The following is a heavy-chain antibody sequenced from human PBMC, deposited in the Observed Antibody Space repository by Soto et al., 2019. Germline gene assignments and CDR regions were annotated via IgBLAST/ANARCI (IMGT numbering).Heavy chain of an antibody. Sequence: EVQLVESGGGLVKPGGSLRVSCAASGFTFSHNYMAWVRQAPEMGLEWVSILYAEGTTYYADSVKGRFTISRDSSKNTLFLQMDSLRAEDTAVYYCVRPRPSGENYGMDVWGQGTTVTVSS. V-gene: IGHV3-66*04. CDR1: GFTFSHNY. D-gene: IGHD3-10*01. CDR3: VRPRPSGENYGMDV. J-gene: IGHJ6*02. CDR2: LYAEGTT.